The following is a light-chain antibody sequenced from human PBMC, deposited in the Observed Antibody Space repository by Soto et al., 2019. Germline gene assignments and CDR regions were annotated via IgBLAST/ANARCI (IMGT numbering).Light chain of an antibody. CDR2: EVY. CDR1: SNDIGGYNY. V-gene: IGLV2-14*01. CDR3: SSYTTNHTRV. Sequence: QSALPQPASVSGSPGQSITFSCTGTSNDIGGYNYVSWFQHHPDKAPKLIIYEVYDRPSGVSNRFSGSKSGNTASLTISGLQPEDEADYYCSSYTTNHTRVFGGGTKLTVL. J-gene: IGLJ3*02.